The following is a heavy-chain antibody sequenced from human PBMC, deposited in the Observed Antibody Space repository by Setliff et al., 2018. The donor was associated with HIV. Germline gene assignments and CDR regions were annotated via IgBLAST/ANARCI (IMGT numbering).Heavy chain of an antibody. CDR1: GFTFSDYY. Sequence: KSGGSLRLSCAASGFTFSDYYLNWFRLAPGKGLEWISHITNTGSSTNYADSVKGRFTISRDNAKYSLYLQMNTLRVEDTAVYYCMYGGRTATTHWGQGTLVTVSS. D-gene: IGHD4-17*01. V-gene: IGHV3-11*04. CDR2: ITNTGSST. J-gene: IGHJ4*02. CDR3: MYGGRTATTH.